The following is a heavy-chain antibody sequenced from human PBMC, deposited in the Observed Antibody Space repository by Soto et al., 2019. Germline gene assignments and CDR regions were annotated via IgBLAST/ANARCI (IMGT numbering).Heavy chain of an antibody. D-gene: IGHD3-9*01. V-gene: IGHV4-34*01. CDR3: ARESHDILTGPPWVWYFDL. CDR1: GGSFSGYY. Sequence: QVQLQQWGAGPLRPLETLSLTCGVSGGSFSGYYWAWIRQSPGKGLEWIGEINDRGSINYNPSLKSRVSISVDTSKNHYSLNLRSVTAAESGVYYCARESHDILTGPPWVWYFDLWGRGTLVTVSS. J-gene: IGHJ2*01. CDR2: INDRGSI.